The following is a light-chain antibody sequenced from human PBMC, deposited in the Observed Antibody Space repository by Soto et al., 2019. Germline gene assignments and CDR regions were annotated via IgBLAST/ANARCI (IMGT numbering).Light chain of an antibody. V-gene: IGKV1-39*01. CDR2: GAS. CDR1: QTIRKP. J-gene: IGKJ1*01. Sequence: DIQLTQSPSSLSASIGDRVTITCRASQTIRKPLNWYQQKPETAPKLLIFGASSLQSGVPSRFSASGSGTEFTLTIKSLQPEDFATYHCQQSYSTPWTFGQGTKVDIK. CDR3: QQSYSTPWT.